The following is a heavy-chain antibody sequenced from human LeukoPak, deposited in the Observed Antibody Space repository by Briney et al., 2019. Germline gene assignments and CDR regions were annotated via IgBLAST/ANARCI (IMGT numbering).Heavy chain of an antibody. V-gene: IGHV1-2*02. D-gene: IGHD6-13*01. CDR2: INPDNGSK. Sequence: AASVQVSCKASGYTFTGYCMHLFLHAPGQGLEWMGWINPDNGSKIYAENFQCRVTMARDTSISRAYMELSSPTSDDTAVYYCARAQGGAAAGYYYYGLDVRGQGNTVTVPS. J-gene: IGHJ6*02. CDR3: ARAQGGAAAGYYYYGLDV. CDR1: GYTFTGYC.